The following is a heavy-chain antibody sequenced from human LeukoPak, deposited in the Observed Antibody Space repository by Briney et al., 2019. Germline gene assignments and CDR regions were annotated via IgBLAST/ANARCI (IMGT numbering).Heavy chain of an antibody. V-gene: IGHV4-4*07. CDR2: IYSSGST. Sequence: SETLSLTCTVSGGSVSSYYWSWIRQPAGKGLEWIGRIYSSGSTDYNPSLKSRVTISVDTSKNQFSLKLSSVTAADTAVYYCARDRGFMVRGSRRGYDDYYYYMDVWGKGTTVTISS. CDR1: GGSVSSYY. CDR3: ARDRGFMVRGSRRGYDDYYYYMDV. J-gene: IGHJ6*03. D-gene: IGHD3-10*01.